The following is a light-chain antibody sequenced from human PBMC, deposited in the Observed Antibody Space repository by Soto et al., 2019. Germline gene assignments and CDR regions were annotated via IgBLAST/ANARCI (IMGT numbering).Light chain of an antibody. Sequence: DIQMTQSPSSLSASVGDRVTITCRASQSISSYLNWYQQKPGQAPKLLIYAASSLQSGVPSRLSGSGSGTDFTLTISSLQPEDFATYYCQQSYSNLYTFGQGTKLEIK. CDR2: AAS. V-gene: IGKV1-39*01. CDR1: QSISSY. J-gene: IGKJ2*01. CDR3: QQSYSNLYT.